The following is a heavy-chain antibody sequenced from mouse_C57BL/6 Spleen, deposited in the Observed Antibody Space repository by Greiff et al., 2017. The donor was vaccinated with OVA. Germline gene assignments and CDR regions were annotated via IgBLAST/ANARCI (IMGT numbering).Heavy chain of an antibody. CDR2: ISYDGSN. CDR3: IYYDYDDAMDD. D-gene: IGHD2-4*01. J-gene: IGHJ4*01. V-gene: IGHV3-6*01. Sequence: DVQLQESGPGLVKPSQSLSLTCSVTGYSITSGYYWNWIRQFPGNKLEWMGYISYDGSNNYNPSLKNRISITRDTSKNQFFLKLNSVTTEDTATYYCIYYDYDDAMDDWGQGTSVTVSS. CDR1: GYSITSGYY.